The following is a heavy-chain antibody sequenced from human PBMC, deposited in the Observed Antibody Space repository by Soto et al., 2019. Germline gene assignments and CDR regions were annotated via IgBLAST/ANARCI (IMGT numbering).Heavy chain of an antibody. Sequence: KLSETLSLTCAVYGGSFSGYYWSWIRQPPGKGLEWIGEINHSGSTNYNPSLKSRVTISVDTSKNQFSLKLSSVTAADTAVYYCARGEGEVRGVIITDYYGMDVWGQGTTVTVSS. D-gene: IGHD3-10*01. CDR2: INHSGST. CDR1: GGSFSGYY. J-gene: IGHJ6*02. CDR3: ARGEGEVRGVIITDYYGMDV. V-gene: IGHV4-34*01.